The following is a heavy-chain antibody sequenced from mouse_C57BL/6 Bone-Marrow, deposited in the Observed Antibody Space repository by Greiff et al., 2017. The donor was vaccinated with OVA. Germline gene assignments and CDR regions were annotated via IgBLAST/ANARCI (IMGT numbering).Heavy chain of an antibody. CDR2: INPDSSTI. J-gene: IGHJ3*01. CDR3: ARQGYYGSSLFAY. Sequence: AAAAVDFSRYWMSWVRQAPGKGLEWIGEINPDSSTINYTPFLKDKFIISRDNAKNTLYLQMSTVRSEDTALYYCARQGYYGSSLFAYWGQGTLVTVSA. CDR1: AVDFSRYW. V-gene: IGHV4-1*02. D-gene: IGHD1-1*01.